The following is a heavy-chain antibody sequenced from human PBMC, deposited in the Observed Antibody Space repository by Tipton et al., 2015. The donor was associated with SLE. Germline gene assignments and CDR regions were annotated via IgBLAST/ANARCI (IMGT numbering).Heavy chain of an antibody. V-gene: IGHV4-4*02. CDR1: GGSISSSNW. CDR3: ARSLLGDTRGYYMDV. Sequence: TLSLTCAVSGGSISSSNWWSWVRQPPGKGLEWIGEISYGGGTNYNPSLKSRVTISVDTSKNQFSLKLSSVTAADTAVYYCARSLLGDTRGYYMDVWGKGTAVTVSS. CDR2: ISYGGGT. J-gene: IGHJ6*03. D-gene: IGHD1-26*01.